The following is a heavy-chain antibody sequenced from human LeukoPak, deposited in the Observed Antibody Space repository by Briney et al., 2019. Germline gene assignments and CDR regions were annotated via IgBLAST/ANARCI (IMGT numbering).Heavy chain of an antibody. CDR2: INSDGINT. CDR3: ARDLGQYYDTSDNWFDP. J-gene: IGHJ5*02. Sequence: GGSLRLSCAASGFTFSNYWMHWVRQAPGKGLVWVSRINSDGINTSYADSVKGRFTISRDNAKNTMNLQMNSLRAEDTAVYYCARDLGQYYDTSDNWFDPWGQGTLVTVSS. CDR1: GFTFSNYW. D-gene: IGHD3-22*01. V-gene: IGHV3-74*01.